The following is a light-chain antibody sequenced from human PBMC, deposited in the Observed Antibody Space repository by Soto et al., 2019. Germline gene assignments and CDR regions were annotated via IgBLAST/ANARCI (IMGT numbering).Light chain of an antibody. CDR3: MQALQTPWT. J-gene: IGKJ1*01. CDR1: QSLLHNNGYNY. CDR2: LGS. Sequence: DIVMTQSPLSLPVTPGEPASISCRSSQSLLHNNGYNYFDWYLQKPGQSPQLLIYLGSTRASGVPDRFIGSGSVTDFTLTITRVEAEDVGVYYCMQALQTPWTFGQGTKVEIK. V-gene: IGKV2-28*01.